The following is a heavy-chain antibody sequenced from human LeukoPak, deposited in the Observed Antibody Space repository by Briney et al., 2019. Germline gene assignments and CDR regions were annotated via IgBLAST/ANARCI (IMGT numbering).Heavy chain of an antibody. CDR1: GFTFSNYW. V-gene: IGHV3-7*01. CDR2: IDQDGSAD. CDR3: ARTDNYCSILYD. Sequence: AGSLRLSCAASGFTFSNYWMSWVRQSPGRGLEWVANIDQDGSADYYVYSVGGRFTFSRDNAKNSLYLQKQSPRAEDTAVDYCARTDNYCSILYDWGRGTLVTASS. D-gene: IGHD3-10*01. J-gene: IGHJ4*02.